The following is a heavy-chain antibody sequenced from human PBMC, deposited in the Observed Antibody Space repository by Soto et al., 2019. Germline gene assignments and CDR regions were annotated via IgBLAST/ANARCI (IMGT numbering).Heavy chain of an antibody. D-gene: IGHD2-15*01. CDR2: IYPGDSDT. V-gene: IGHV5-51*01. J-gene: IGHJ5*02. CDR3: ARGMTLGYCSGGSCYLWFDP. CDR1: GYSFTSYW. Sequence: PGESLKISCKGSGYSFTSYWIGWVRQMPGKGLEWMGIIYPGDSDTRYSPSFQGQVTISADKSISTAYLQWSSLKASDTAMYYCARGMTLGYCSGGSCYLWFDPWGQGTLVTVS.